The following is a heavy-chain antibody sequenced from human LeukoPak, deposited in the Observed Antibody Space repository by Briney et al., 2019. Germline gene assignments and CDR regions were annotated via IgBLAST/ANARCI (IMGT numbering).Heavy chain of an antibody. CDR2: ISDDNGNT. J-gene: IGHJ4*02. CDR1: GYTFISYG. V-gene: IGHV1-18*01. Sequence: ASVKVSCKASGYTFISYGISWVRQAPGQGLEWMGWISDDNGNTNYAQKLQGRVTMTTDTSATTAYLELRSLRSDDTAIYYCAREDTRRGSRGYFDYWGQGTLVNVSS. CDR3: AREDTRRGSRGYFDY.